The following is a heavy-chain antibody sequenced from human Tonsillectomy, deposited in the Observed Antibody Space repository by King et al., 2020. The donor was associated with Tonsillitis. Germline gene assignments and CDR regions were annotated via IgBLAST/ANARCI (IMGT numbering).Heavy chain of an antibody. CDR3: ARQQRLSLDPLDL. CDR2: IDPSDSAI. J-gene: IGHJ3*01. D-gene: IGHD3-16*02. CDR1: GYSFSKYW. V-gene: IGHV5-10-1*03. Sequence: QLVQSGAEVKKPGASLRISCKGSGYSFSKYWITWVRQMPGKGLEWMGRIDPSDSAINYSPSFQGHVAITADESISTAYLQWSGLKASHTAMYYCARQQRLSLDPLDLWGQGTVVRVS.